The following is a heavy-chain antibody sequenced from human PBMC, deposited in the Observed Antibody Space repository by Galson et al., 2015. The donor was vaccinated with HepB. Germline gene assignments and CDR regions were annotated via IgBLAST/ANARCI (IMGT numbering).Heavy chain of an antibody. D-gene: IGHD3-3*01. CDR1: GYTFTSYD. CDR2: MNPNSGNT. CDR3: ARGRYYDFWSGYLRGYYYYGMDV. J-gene: IGHJ6*02. Sequence: SVKVSCKASGYTFTSYDINWVRQATGQGLEWMGWMNPNSGNTGYAQKFQGRVTMTRNTSISTAYMELSSLRSEDTAVYYCARGRYYDFWSGYLRGYYYYGMDVWGQGTTVTVSS. V-gene: IGHV1-8*01.